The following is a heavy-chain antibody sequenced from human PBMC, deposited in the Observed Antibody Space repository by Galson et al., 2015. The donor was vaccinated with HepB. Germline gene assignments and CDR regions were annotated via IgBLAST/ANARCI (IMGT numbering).Heavy chain of an antibody. J-gene: IGHJ4*02. V-gene: IGHV3-30*04. CDR1: GFTFKNYA. D-gene: IGHD6-13*01. CDR2: VSFDGSNK. CDR3: ATDGGSSSSWYRRD. Sequence: SLRLSCAASGFTFKNYAMHWVRQAPGKGLEWVAVVSFDGSNKFYADFVKGRFTISRDNSKNTLYLQLNSLTAEDTAVYYCATDGGSSSSWYRRDWGQGTLVTVSS.